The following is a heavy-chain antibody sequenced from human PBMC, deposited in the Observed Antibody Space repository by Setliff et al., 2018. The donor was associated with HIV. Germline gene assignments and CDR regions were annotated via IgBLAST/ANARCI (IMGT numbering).Heavy chain of an antibody. CDR1: GGSISSPY. V-gene: IGHV4-59*11. D-gene: IGHD3-3*01. CDR3: ARAQRITIFGVEYWYFDL. Sequence: PSETLSLTCTVSGGSISSPYWSWIRQPPGKGLEWIGYIYYNGSTNYNPSPKSRVTISVDTSKKQFSLRLSSVTAADTAVYYCARAQRITIFGVEYWYFDLWGRGTLVTVS. J-gene: IGHJ2*01. CDR2: IYYNGST.